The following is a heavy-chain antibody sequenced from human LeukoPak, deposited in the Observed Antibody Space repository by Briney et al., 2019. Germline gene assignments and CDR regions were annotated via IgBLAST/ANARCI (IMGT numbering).Heavy chain of an antibody. D-gene: IGHD2-8*02. V-gene: IGHV3-21*01. CDR3: SRDLDCTVTTCFDGDDGFDI. CDR2: ISSQSVYI. Sequence: GGSLRLSCEASGFTFNIYSMNWVRQVPGKGLEWVSSISSQSVYIYYADSVKGRCAISRDNAKKSLYLQMNSLTAEDTAVYFCSRDLDCTVTTCFDGDDGFDIWGRGTMVTVSS. CDR1: GFTFNIYS. J-gene: IGHJ3*02.